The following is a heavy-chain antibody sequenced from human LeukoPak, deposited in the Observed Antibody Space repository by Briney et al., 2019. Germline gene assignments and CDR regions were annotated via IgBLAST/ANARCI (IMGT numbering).Heavy chain of an antibody. CDR2: VSSSATTI. V-gene: IGHV3-48*03. CDR3: VRVYCSTTSCYGVDS. CDR1: GFIFKNYE. D-gene: IGHD2-2*01. Sequence: PGGSLRLSCTASGFIFKNYEMNWVRQAPGGGLEWVSSVSSSATTIYYTDSVKGRFTISRDNAKHSLFLQMNSLRVEDTAVYYCVRVYCSTTSCYGVDSWGQGTLVTVSS. J-gene: IGHJ4*02.